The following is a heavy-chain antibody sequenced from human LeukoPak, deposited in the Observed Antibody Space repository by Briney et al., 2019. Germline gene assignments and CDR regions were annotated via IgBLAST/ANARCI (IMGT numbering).Heavy chain of an antibody. CDR2: IIPIFGTA. D-gene: IGHD6-13*01. CDR1: GGTFSSYA. Sequence: VASVKVSCKASGGTFSSYAISWVRQAPGQGLEWMGGIIPIFGTANYAQKFQGRVTITADESTSTAYMELSSLRSEDTAVYYCARDWQQLASDYYYYGTDVWGQGTTVTVSS. CDR3: ARDWQQLASDYYYYGTDV. V-gene: IGHV1-69*13. J-gene: IGHJ6*02.